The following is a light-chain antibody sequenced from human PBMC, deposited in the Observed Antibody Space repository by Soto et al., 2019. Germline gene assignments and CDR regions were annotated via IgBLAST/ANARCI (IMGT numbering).Light chain of an antibody. Sequence: DIQMTQSPSSLSASVGDRVTITCRTSQGINSYLAWYQQKPGKVPKLLIYLASTLQSGVPSRFSGSGSGTEFTLTISSLQPEDVATYYCQQYDSSPYTFGQGTKL. V-gene: IGKV1-27*01. CDR2: LAS. J-gene: IGKJ2*01. CDR1: QGINSY. CDR3: QQYDSSPYT.